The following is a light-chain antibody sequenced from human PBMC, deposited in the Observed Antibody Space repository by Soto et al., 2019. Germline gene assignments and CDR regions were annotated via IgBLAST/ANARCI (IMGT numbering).Light chain of an antibody. CDR1: SGSIASNY. CDR3: QSYDSSNHVV. J-gene: IGLJ2*01. CDR2: EDN. Sequence: NFMLTQPHSVSESPGKTVTISCTRSSGSIASNYVHWYQQRPGSSPTTVIYEDNQRPSGVPDRFSGSIDSSSNSASLTFSGLKTEDEADYFCQSYDSSNHVVFGGGTQLTVL. V-gene: IGLV6-57*01.